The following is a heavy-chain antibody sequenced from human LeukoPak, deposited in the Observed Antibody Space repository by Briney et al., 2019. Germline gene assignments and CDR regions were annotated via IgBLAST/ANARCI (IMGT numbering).Heavy chain of an antibody. J-gene: IGHJ4*02. CDR1: GFTFSSYG. Sequence: PGRSLRLSCAASGFTFSSYGMHWVRQAPGKGLEWVAVIWYDGSNKYYADSVKGRFTISRDNSKNTLYLQMNSLRAEDTAVYYCASSPLWFGEQYLDYWGQGTLVTVSS. CDR3: ASSPLWFGEQYLDY. CDR2: IWYDGSNK. V-gene: IGHV3-33*01. D-gene: IGHD3-10*01.